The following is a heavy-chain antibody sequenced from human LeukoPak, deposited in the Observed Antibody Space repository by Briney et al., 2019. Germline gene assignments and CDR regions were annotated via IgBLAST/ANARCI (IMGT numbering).Heavy chain of an antibody. CDR3: ATESVADDAFDI. CDR1: GFTVSSNY. V-gene: IGHV3-53*01. Sequence: GGSLRLSCAASGFTVSSNYMSWVRQAPGKGLEWVSVIYSGGCTYYADSVKGRFTISRDNSKNTLYLQMNSLRAEDTAVYYCATESVADDAFDIWGQGTMVTVSS. CDR2: IYSGGCT. D-gene: IGHD6-19*01. J-gene: IGHJ3*02.